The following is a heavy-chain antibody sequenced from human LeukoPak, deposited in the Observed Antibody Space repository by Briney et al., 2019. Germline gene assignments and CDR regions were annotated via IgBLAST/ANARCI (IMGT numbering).Heavy chain of an antibody. V-gene: IGHV4-4*07. Sequence: SETLSLTCTVSGGSISSYYWSWIRQPAGKGLEWIGRIYTSGSTNYNPSLKSRVTMSVDTSKNQFSLKLSSVTAADTAVYYCAGGHYDFWIGYYTSFDYWGQGTLVTVSS. D-gene: IGHD3-3*01. CDR2: IYTSGST. CDR1: GGSISSYY. J-gene: IGHJ4*02. CDR3: AGGHYDFWIGYYTSFDY.